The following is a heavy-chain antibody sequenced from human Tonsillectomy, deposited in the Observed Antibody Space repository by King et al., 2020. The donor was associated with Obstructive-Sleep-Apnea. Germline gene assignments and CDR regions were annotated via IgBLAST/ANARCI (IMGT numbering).Heavy chain of an antibody. CDR2: ISYDGSNK. J-gene: IGHJ4*02. D-gene: IGHD6-19*01. CDR3: ARDLPRDSGGWYGMDY. CDR1: GFTFSSYA. Sequence: VQLVESGGGVVQPGRSLRLSCAASGFTFSSYAMHWVRQAPGKGLEWVAVISYDGSNKYYADSVKGRFTISRDNSKNTLYLQMNSLRAEDTAVYYCARDLPRDSGGWYGMDYWGQGTLVTVPS. V-gene: IGHV3-30*04.